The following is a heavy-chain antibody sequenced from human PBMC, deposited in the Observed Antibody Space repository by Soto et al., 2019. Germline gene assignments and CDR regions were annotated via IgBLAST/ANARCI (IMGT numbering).Heavy chain of an antibody. D-gene: IGHD6-19*01. J-gene: IGHJ3*02. Sequence: QVQLVDSGGGVVQPGTSLRLSCAGSGITLSGHHMHWVRQTPGTGQEWLAVVSSDGNIIIYADSVTGRFTISRDDSTNTLFLQMDSLRAEDTAVYYCAREAYSSGRAGCFNIWGQGTLVTVSS. CDR3: AREAYSSGRAGCFNI. CDR1: GITLSGHH. CDR2: VSSDGNII. V-gene: IGHV3-30-3*01.